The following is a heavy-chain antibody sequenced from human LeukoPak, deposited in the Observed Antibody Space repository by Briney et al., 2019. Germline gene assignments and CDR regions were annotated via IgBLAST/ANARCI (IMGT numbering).Heavy chain of an antibody. Sequence: ASVKVSCKASRYTFTSYYMHWVRQAPGQGLEWMGIINPSGGRTSYEQKFQGRVTMARDTSTSTVYMELSSLRSEDTAVYYCARGSSGWYSPTDYWGQGTLVTVSS. D-gene: IGHD6-19*01. J-gene: IGHJ4*02. CDR2: INPSGGRT. CDR3: ARGSSGWYSPTDY. V-gene: IGHV1-46*01. CDR1: RYTFTSYY.